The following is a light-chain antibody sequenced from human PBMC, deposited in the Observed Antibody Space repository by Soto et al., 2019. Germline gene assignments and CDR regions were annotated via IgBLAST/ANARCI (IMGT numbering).Light chain of an antibody. CDR2: RVI. V-gene: IGLV2-14*03. Sequence: QSALTQPASVSGSPGQSITNSCTGTSSDIGRYDYVSWYQQLPGKAPKLIIYRVINRPSGVSDRFSGSKSGNSASLSISGLQPEDEAGYFCGSYTSATTWVFGGGTKLTVL. CDR3: GSYTSATTWV. J-gene: IGLJ3*02. CDR1: SSDIGRYDY.